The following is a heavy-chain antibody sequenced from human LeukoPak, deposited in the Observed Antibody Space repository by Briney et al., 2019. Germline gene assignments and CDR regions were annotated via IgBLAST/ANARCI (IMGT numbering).Heavy chain of an antibody. Sequence: SETLSLTCTVSGGSISSYYWTWIRQPAGKGLEWIGRIHPSGTTNHNPSLKSRVIMSLDMSNNQFSLKVRSVTAADTAVYYCARETEVSGGRSWDFWGQGTLVTVSS. V-gene: IGHV4-4*07. J-gene: IGHJ4*02. CDR1: GGSISSYY. CDR3: ARETEVSGGRSWDF. D-gene: IGHD6-19*01. CDR2: IHPSGTT.